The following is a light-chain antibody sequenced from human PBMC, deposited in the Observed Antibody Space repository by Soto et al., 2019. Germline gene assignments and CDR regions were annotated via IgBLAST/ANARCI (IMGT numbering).Light chain of an antibody. CDR1: SSDVGGYNY. CDR3: SSYAGSNNPHVV. V-gene: IGLV2-8*01. Sequence: QSVLTQPPSASGSPGQSVTISCTGTSSDVGGYNYVSWYQQHPGKAPKLMIYEVSKRPSGVPDRFSGSKSGNTASLTVSGLQAEDEADYYCSSYAGSNNPHVVFGGGTKPPS. CDR2: EVS. J-gene: IGLJ2*01.